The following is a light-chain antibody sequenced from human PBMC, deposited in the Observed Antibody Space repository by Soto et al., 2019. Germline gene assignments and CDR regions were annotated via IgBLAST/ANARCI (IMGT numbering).Light chain of an antibody. J-gene: IGKJ4*01. CDR2: DSS. CDR1: QTVSSF. V-gene: IGKV3-11*01. CDR3: QQRSNWPLT. Sequence: VLTQSPATLSLSPGERATLSCRASQTVSSFLAWYQQKPGQAPRLLIHDSSDRATGIPARFSGSGSGTDFTLTISSLEPEDAAVYYCQQRSNWPLTFGGGTRVEI.